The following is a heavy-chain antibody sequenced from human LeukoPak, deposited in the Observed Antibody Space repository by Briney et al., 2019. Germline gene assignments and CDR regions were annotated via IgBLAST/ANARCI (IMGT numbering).Heavy chain of an antibody. CDR1: GGSISSGGYY. V-gene: IGHV4-31*03. CDR3: ARGLHRGYCSSTSCPYPNWFDP. D-gene: IGHD2-2*01. CDR2: IYYSGST. Sequence: SETLSLTCTVSGGSISSGGYYWSWIRQHPGKGLEWIGYIYYSGSTYYDPSLKSRVSMSVDTSKNQFSLKLSSVTAADTAVYYCARGLHRGYCSSTSCPYPNWFDPWGQGTLVTVSS. J-gene: IGHJ5*02.